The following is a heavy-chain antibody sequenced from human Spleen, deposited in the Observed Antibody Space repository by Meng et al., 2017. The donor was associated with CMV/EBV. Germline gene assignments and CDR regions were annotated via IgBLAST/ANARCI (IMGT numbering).Heavy chain of an antibody. Sequence: GESLKISCAAAGFFFNDSVMHWVRQAPGKGLEWVALISHDESNRHYADSVKGRFTISRDNSKKKLFLQMNGLRHEDTAVYFCARDPGLGSAFDIWGQGKVVTVSS. D-gene: IGHD4-17*01. V-gene: IGHV3-30-3*01. J-gene: IGHJ3*02. CDR2: ISHDESNR. CDR3: ARDPGLGSAFDI. CDR1: GFFFNDSV.